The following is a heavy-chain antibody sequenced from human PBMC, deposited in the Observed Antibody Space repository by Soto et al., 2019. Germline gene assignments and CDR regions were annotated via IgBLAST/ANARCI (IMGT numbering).Heavy chain of an antibody. CDR1: VYTLTELS. V-gene: IGHV1-24*01. CDR2: FDPEDGET. Sequence: ASVKVSCKVSVYTLTELSMHWVRQAPGKGLEWMGGFDPEDGETIYAQKFQGRVTMTEDTSTDTAYMELSSLRSEDTAVYYCATLITMVRGVRVLSGWFDPWGQGTLVTVSS. D-gene: IGHD3-10*01. J-gene: IGHJ5*02. CDR3: ATLITMVRGVRVLSGWFDP.